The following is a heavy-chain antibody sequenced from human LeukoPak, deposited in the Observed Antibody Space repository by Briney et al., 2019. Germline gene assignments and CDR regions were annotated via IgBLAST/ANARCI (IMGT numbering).Heavy chain of an antibody. CDR2: ISWNSGSI. D-gene: IGHD3-3*01. Sequence: GGSLRLSCAPSGFTFDDYAMHWVRQAPGKGLEWVSGISWNSGSIDYADSVKGRFTISRDNAKDTLYLQMSSLRDEDTAVYYCVSDLCGGDDQWGRGTLVTVSS. CDR3: VSDLCGGDDQ. CDR1: GFTFDDYA. V-gene: IGHV3-9*01. J-gene: IGHJ5*02.